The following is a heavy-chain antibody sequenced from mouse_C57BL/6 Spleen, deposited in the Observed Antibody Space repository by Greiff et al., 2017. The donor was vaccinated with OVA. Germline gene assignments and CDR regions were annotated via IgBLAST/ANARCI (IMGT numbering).Heavy chain of an antibody. D-gene: IGHD2-4*01. Sequence: VQLQQPGAELVRTGSSVKLSCKASGYTFTSYWMDWVKQRPGQGLEWIGNIYPSDSETHYNQKFKDKATLTVDKSSSTAYMQLSSLTSEDSAVYYCARGGYDYDDFPPFAYWGQGTLVTVSA. V-gene: IGHV1-61*01. CDR1: GYTFTSYW. CDR2: IYPSDSET. CDR3: ARGGYDYDDFPPFAY. J-gene: IGHJ3*01.